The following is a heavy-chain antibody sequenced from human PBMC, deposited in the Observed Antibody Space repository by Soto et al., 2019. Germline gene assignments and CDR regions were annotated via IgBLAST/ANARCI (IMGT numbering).Heavy chain of an antibody. CDR2: IYYSGST. CDR1: VGSVSSGSYY. V-gene: IGHV4-61*01. J-gene: IGHJ4*02. CDR3: ARSSSGWFYYFDY. D-gene: IGHD6-19*01. Sequence: SETLSLTCTVSVGSVSSGSYYWSWIRQPPGKGLEWIGYIYYSGSTNYNPSLKSRVTISVDTSKNQFSLKLSSVTAADTAVYYCARSSSGWFYYFDYWGQGTLVTVSS.